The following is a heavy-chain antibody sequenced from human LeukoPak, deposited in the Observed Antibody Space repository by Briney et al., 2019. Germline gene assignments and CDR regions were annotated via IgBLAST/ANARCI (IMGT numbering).Heavy chain of an antibody. Sequence: SETLSLTCTVSGGSISSYYWSWIRQSPGKGLEWIGYINYSGSTNYNPSLKSRVTISADTPKMQFSLKLTSVTAADTAVYYCARVTIVGASGNYYYNMDVWGQGTTVTVSS. J-gene: IGHJ6*02. CDR3: ARVTIVGASGNYYYNMDV. D-gene: IGHD1-26*01. CDR1: GGSISSYY. CDR2: INYSGST. V-gene: IGHV4-59*01.